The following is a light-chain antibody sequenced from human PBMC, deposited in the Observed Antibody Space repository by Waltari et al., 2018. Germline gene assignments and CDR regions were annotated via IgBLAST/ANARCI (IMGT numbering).Light chain of an antibody. CDR1: QTITTS. CDR3: QQYVSSSMFS. J-gene: IGKJ2*03. Sequence: DIQLTQSPSTLSASVGDRVTITCRASQTITTSLAWFQQKPGNPPKLIIYKILTLERGVPSRFSGSGSGTEFTLTITSLQPDDSATYYCQQYVSSSMFSFGQGTKLEIK. CDR2: KIL. V-gene: IGKV1-5*03.